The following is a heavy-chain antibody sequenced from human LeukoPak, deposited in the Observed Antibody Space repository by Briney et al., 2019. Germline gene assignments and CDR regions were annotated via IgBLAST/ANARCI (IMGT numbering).Heavy chain of an antibody. Sequence: SETLSLTCTVSGGSVSSGDYYWSWLRQPPGKGLEWIGYIYYSGSTYYNPSLKSRISISVGTSKNQFSLKLSSVTAADTALYYCARGITRRRTFDIWGQGTMVTVSS. D-gene: IGHD3-10*01. CDR1: GGSVSSGDYY. CDR2: IYYSGST. CDR3: ARGITRRRTFDI. J-gene: IGHJ3*02. V-gene: IGHV4-30-4*01.